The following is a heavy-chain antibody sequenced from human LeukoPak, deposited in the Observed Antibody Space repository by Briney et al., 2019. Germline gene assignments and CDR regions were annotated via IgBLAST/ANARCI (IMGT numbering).Heavy chain of an antibody. D-gene: IGHD2-8*01. CDR3: ARFAEWS. V-gene: IGHV3-30-3*01. CDR2: ISYDGSNK. Sequence: GGSLRLSCAASGFTFSSYAMHWVRQAPGKGLEWVAVISYDGSNKYYADSVKGRFTISRDNSKNTLYLQMNSLRAEDTAVYYCARFAEWSWGQGTLSPSPQ. J-gene: IGHJ5*02. CDR1: GFTFSSYA.